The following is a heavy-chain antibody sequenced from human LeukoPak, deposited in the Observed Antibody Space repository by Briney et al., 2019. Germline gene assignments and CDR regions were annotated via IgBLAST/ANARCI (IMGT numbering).Heavy chain of an antibody. CDR1: GCTFSSYY. J-gene: IGHJ3*02. D-gene: IGHD2/OR15-2a*01. Sequence: PSETLNLTCTASGCTFSSYYRSWIRQPPGKGLEWIGYIYYSGSNKYNPSLKSRVTISVDTTKNQFSLKLSSVTAADTAVYYCARNDFLSPLVVVGRRAFDIWGQGTMVTVSS. CDR3: ARNDFLSPLVVVGRRAFDI. CDR2: IYYSGSN. V-gene: IGHV4-59*01.